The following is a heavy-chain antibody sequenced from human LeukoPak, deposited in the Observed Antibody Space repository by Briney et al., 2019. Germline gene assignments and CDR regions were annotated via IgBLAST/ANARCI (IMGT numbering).Heavy chain of an antibody. CDR1: GGSFSGYY. D-gene: IGHD3-22*01. CDR3: ASPPMDYYDSSGYSLSDF. Sequence: PSAPLSLTCAVYGGSFSGYYWSWIRQPPGKGLEWIGEINHSGSTNYNPSLKSRVAISVDTSKNQFSLKLSSVTAADTAVYYCASPPMDYYDSSGYSLSDFWGQGTLVTISS. J-gene: IGHJ4*02. CDR2: INHSGST. V-gene: IGHV4-34*01.